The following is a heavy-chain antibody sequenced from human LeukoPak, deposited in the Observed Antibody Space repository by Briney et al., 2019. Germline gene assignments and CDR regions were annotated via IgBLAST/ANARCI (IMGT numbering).Heavy chain of an antibody. Sequence: ASVKVSCKASGYTFTSYGISWVRQAPGQGLEWMGWISAYNGNTNYAQKLQGRVTMTTDTSTSTAYMELRSLRSDDTAVYYCARDRVGRYYYDSSGYPYFDYWGQGTLVTVSS. CDR1: GYTFTSYG. V-gene: IGHV1-18*01. J-gene: IGHJ4*02. CDR2: ISAYNGNT. CDR3: ARDRVGRYYYDSSGYPYFDY. D-gene: IGHD3-22*01.